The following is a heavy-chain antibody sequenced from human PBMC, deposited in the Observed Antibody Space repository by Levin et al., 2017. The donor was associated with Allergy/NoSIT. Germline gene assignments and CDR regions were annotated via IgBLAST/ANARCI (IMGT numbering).Heavy chain of an antibody. CDR2: ISTSGTT. CDR3: ARAPWSGFVYDY. J-gene: IGHJ4*02. V-gene: IGHV4-4*07. D-gene: IGHD3-3*01. Sequence: SETLSLTCTVSGGSMNNYYWTWIRQSAGKGLEWIGRISTSGTTADNPSLKSRITMSIDTPQNQFSLNLRSVTAADTAVYYCARAPWSGFVYDYWGQGSLVTVSS. CDR1: GGSMNNYY.